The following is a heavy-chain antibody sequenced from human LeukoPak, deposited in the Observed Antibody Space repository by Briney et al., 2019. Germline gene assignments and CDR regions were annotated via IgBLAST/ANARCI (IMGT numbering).Heavy chain of an antibody. CDR2: IIPIFGTP. J-gene: IGHJ6*03. V-gene: IGHV1-69*05. Sequence: ASVKVSCKASGGTFSTYAISWVRQAPGQGLEWMGGIIPIFGTPNYVQKFQGRATITTDESTSTAYMELSSLRSEDTAVYYCARGASPYYFYYYMDVWGKGTTVTVSS. CDR3: ARGASPYYFYYYMDV. CDR1: GGTFSTYA.